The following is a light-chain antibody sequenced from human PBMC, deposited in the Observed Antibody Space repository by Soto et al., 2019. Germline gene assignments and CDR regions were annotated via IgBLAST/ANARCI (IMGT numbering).Light chain of an antibody. CDR2: TAS. CDR3: QQYGSSPYT. Sequence: EIVLTQSPGTLSLSPGEIATLSCRASQSVYSRNLAWYQQKAGQAPRLLIYTASSRATGIPDRFSGSGSGTDFTLTISRLEPEDFAVYYCQQYGSSPYTFGQGTKLEIK. V-gene: IGKV3-20*01. J-gene: IGKJ2*01. CDR1: QSVYSRN.